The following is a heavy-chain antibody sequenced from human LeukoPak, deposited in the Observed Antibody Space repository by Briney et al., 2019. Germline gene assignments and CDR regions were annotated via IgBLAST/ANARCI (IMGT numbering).Heavy chain of an antibody. V-gene: IGHV3-66*02. Sequence: GGSLRLSCAASGFTVSSNYMSWVRQAPGKGLERVSVIYSGGSTYYADSVKGRFTISRDNSKNTPYLQMNSLRAEDTAVYYCARANIAVAGFDYWGQGTLVTVSS. D-gene: IGHD6-19*01. CDR3: ARANIAVAGFDY. J-gene: IGHJ4*02. CDR2: IYSGGST. CDR1: GFTVSSNY.